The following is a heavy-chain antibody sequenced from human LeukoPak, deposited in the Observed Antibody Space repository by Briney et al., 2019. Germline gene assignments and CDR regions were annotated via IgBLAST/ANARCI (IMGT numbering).Heavy chain of an antibody. V-gene: IGHV3-48*01. CDR1: GLTVSSNY. D-gene: IGHD1-26*01. Sequence: GGSLRLSCAASGLTVSSNYMSWVRQAPGKGLEWVSYISSSSSTIYYADSVKGRFTISRDNAKNSLYLQMNNLRAEDTAVYYCARGTRATNMDVWGKGTTVTVSS. CDR3: ARGTRATNMDV. CDR2: ISSSSSTI. J-gene: IGHJ6*03.